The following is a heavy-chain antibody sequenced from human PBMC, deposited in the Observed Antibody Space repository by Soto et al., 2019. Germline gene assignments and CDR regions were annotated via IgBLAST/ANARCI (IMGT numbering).Heavy chain of an antibody. CDR1: GDSMGTGGHY. D-gene: IGHD2-21*02. CDR3: ARDKALRPTVWAY. Sequence: QVHLQESGPGLVRPSQSLSLTCTVSGDSMGTGGHYYNWIRQVPGKGLEWIGYIYYSGATHYSPSLRPGATISRDPSKNQFSRTLISVTAADTALYYCARDKALRPTVWAYWGQGIQVTVSS. V-gene: IGHV4-31*03. J-gene: IGHJ4*02. CDR2: IYYSGAT.